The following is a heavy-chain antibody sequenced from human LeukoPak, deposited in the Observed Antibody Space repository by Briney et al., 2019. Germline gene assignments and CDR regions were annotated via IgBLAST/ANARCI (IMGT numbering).Heavy chain of an antibody. J-gene: IGHJ6*03. Sequence: SETLPLTCAVSGYSISRGYYWGWIRQPPGKGLEWIGNIYHSGSTYYNPSLKSRVTISVDTSKNRFSLRLSSVTAADTAVYYCARAAGAAVRGYYYYYMDVWGKGTTVTVSS. CDR2: IYHSGST. V-gene: IGHV4-38-2*01. D-gene: IGHD6-13*01. CDR1: GYSISRGYY. CDR3: ARAAGAAVRGYYYYYMDV.